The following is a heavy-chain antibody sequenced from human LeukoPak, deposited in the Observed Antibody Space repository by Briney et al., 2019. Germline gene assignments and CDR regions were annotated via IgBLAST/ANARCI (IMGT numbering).Heavy chain of an antibody. CDR3: TRLWSTDCSGGSCPHQPNY. J-gene: IGHJ4*02. D-gene: IGHD2-15*01. CDR2: IHYSGST. Sequence: SETLSLTCTVSGGSISSYHWGWIRQPPGKGLEWIGSIHYSGSTYYNPSLKSRVTMSVRTSNNQFSLKLSSVTAADTAVYYCTRLWSTDCSGGSCPHQPNYWGQGTLVTVSS. V-gene: IGHV4-39*01. CDR1: GGSISSYH.